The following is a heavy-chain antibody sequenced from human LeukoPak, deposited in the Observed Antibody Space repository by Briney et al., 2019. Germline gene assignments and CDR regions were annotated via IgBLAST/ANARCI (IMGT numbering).Heavy chain of an antibody. CDR1: GFTLSSYA. CDR2: ISGSGGST. Sequence: GRSLRLSCAASGFTLSSYAMSSVRQAPGKGVEWGSAISGSGGSTYYADSVKGRFTISRDNSKNTLYLQMNSLRAEDTAVYYCAKAPSSTGGAFDIWGQGTMVTVSS. D-gene: IGHD2-2*01. CDR3: AKAPSSTGGAFDI. V-gene: IGHV3-23*01. J-gene: IGHJ3*02.